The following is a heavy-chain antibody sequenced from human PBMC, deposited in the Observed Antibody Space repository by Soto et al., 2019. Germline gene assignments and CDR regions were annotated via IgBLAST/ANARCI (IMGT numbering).Heavy chain of an antibody. V-gene: IGHV3-30-3*01. CDR3: ARVRYSYGSDAFDI. Sequence: QVQLVESGGGVVQPGRSLRLSCAASGFTFSSYAMHWVRQAPDKGLEWVAVISYDGSNKYYADSVKGRFTISRDNSKNTLYLQMNSLRAEDTAVYYGARVRYSYGSDAFDIWGQGTMVTVSS. CDR1: GFTFSSYA. J-gene: IGHJ3*02. CDR2: ISYDGSNK. D-gene: IGHD5-18*01.